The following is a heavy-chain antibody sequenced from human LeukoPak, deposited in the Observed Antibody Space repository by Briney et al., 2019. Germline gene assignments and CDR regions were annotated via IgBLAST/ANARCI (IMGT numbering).Heavy chain of an antibody. V-gene: IGHV3-30-3*01. Sequence: PGGSLRLSCAASGFIFSSYAMHWVRQAPGKGLEWVAVISYDGSNKYYAHSVKGRFTTSRDNSKNTLYLQMNSLRAEDTAVYYCARGRRGWLQWVDYWGQGTLVTVSS. CDR3: ARGRRGWLQWVDY. CDR1: GFIFSSYA. J-gene: IGHJ4*02. CDR2: ISYDGSNK. D-gene: IGHD5-24*01.